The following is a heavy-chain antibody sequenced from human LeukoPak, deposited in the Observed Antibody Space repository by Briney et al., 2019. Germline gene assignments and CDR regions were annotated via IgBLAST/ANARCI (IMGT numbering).Heavy chain of an antibody. CDR2: IYSGGST. V-gene: IGHV3-66*01. CDR1: GFTFSSYA. Sequence: PGGSLTLSCAASGFTFSSYAMSWVRHAPEEGLEWVSFIYSGGSTYYAESVKGRFTISRDNSKNTLYLQMNRLRGDDTAVYYCARFHEYGDYKGAFYICGQGTMVTVSS. CDR3: ARFHEYGDYKGAFYI. J-gene: IGHJ3*02. D-gene: IGHD4-17*01.